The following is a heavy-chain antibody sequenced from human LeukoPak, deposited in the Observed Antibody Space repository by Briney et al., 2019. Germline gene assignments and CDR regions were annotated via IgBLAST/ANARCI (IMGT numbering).Heavy chain of an antibody. V-gene: IGHV1-8*01. J-gene: IGHJ5*02. CDR2: MNPNSGNT. CDR3: AKEGDPIVPTSSNWFDP. CDR1: GYTFTSYD. Sequence: ASVKVSCKASGYTFTSYDINWVRQATGQGLEWMGWMNPNSGNTGYAQKFQGRVTMTRNTSISTAYMELSSLRAEDTAVYYCAKEGDPIVPTSSNWFDPWGQGTLVIVSS. D-gene: IGHD5-12*01.